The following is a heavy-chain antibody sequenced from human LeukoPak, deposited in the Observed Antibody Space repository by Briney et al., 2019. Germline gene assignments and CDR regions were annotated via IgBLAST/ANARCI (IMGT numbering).Heavy chain of an antibody. D-gene: IGHD3-10*01. Sequence: PGGSLRLSCAASGFTFSSYWMHWVRQAPGKGLVLVSRINSDGSSTSYADSVKGRFTISRDNAKKTLYLQMNSLRAEDTAVYYCARQRGETLVYFDYWGQGTLVTVSS. J-gene: IGHJ4*02. V-gene: IGHV3-74*01. CDR3: ARQRGETLVYFDY. CDR2: INSDGSST. CDR1: GFTFSSYW.